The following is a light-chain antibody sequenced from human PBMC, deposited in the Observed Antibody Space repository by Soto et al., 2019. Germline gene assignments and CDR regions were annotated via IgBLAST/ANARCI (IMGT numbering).Light chain of an antibody. CDR1: SSNLGDNT. CDR3: AAWDASLDGYV. Sequence: HSALTQPPSAFGAPGQRVTISCSTSSSNLGDNTVNWYQQVPGTAPKLLIYSYDQRPSGVPDRFSGSKSGTSASLAISGLQSEDEADYYCAAWDASLDGYVFGTGTKVTV. J-gene: IGLJ1*01. CDR2: SYD. V-gene: IGLV1-44*01.